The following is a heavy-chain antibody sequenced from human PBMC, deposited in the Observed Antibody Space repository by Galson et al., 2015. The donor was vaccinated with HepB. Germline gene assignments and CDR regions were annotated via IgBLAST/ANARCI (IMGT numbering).Heavy chain of an antibody. V-gene: IGHV1-24*01. D-gene: IGHD6-13*01. CDR3: ATLSPLAAADSDY. CDR2: FDPEDGET. CDR1: GYTLTELS. Sequence: SVKVSCKVSGYTLTELSMHWVRQAPGKGLEWMGGFDPEDGETIYAQKFQGRVTMTEDTSTDTAYMELSSLRSEDTAVYYCATLSPLAAADSDYWGQGTLVTVSS. J-gene: IGHJ4*02.